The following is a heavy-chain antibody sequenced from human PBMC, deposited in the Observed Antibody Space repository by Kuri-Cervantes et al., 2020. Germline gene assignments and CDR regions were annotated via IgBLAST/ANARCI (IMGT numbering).Heavy chain of an antibody. D-gene: IGHD4-11*01. CDR1: GGSISSYY. CDR2: IYYSGST. V-gene: IGHV4-59*01. CDR3: ARLVTTSWFDP. J-gene: IGHJ5*02. Sequence: SETLSLTCTVSGGSISSYYWSWIRQPPGKGLEWIGYIYYSGSTNYNPSLKSRVTISVDTSKNQFSLKLSPVTAADTAVYYCARLVTTSWFDPWGQGTLVTVSS.